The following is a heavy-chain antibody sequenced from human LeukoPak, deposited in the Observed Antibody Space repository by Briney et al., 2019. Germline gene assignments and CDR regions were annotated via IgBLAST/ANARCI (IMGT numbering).Heavy chain of an antibody. Sequence: PGASVKVSCKASGYTFTSYGISWVRQAPGQGLEWMGWISAYNGNTNYAQKLQGRVTMTTDTSTSTAYMELRSLRSDDTAVYYCARDPIPHYYYGSGSYYPRDWGQGTLVTVSS. CDR2: ISAYNGNT. J-gene: IGHJ4*02. V-gene: IGHV1-18*01. CDR3: ARDPIPHYYYGSGSYYPRD. CDR1: GYTFTSYG. D-gene: IGHD3-10*01.